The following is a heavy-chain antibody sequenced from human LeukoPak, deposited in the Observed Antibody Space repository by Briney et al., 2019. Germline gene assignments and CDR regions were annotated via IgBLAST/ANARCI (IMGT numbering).Heavy chain of an antibody. J-gene: IGHJ4*02. CDR2: IYYSGST. CDR1: GFTFSGFW. CDR3: ARQKSGQLDY. V-gene: IGHV4-59*08. Sequence: GSRRLSCAASGFTFSGFWMSWIRQPPGKGLEWIGYIYYSGSTNYNPSLKSRVTISVDTSKNQFSLKLSSVTAADTAVYYCARQKSGQLDYWGQGTLVTVSS.